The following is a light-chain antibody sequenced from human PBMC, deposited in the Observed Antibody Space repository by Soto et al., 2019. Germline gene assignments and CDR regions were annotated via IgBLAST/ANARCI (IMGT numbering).Light chain of an antibody. CDR2: DVS. V-gene: IGLV2-14*03. J-gene: IGLJ1*01. CDR1: SSDIGGYNY. Sequence: QSALTQPASVSGSPGQSITISCTGTSSDIGGYNYVSWYQQLPGKVPKLIIYDVSNRPSGVSDRFSGSKSGNAASLTISGLQADDEADYYCSSYTSTSTIYVFGTGTKLTVL. CDR3: SSYTSTSTIYV.